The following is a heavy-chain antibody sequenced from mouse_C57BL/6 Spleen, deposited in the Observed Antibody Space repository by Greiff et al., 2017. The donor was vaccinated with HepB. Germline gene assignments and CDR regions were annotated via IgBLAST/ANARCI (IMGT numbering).Heavy chain of an antibody. CDR1: GYTFTSYW. D-gene: IGHD2-4*01. CDR2: INPSNGGT. V-gene: IGHV1-53*01. CDR3: ARSPLSLYYDYVGSAMDY. J-gene: IGHJ4*01. Sequence: QVQLQQPGTELVKPGASVKLSCKASGYTFTSYWMHWVKQRPGQGLEWIGNINPSNGGTNYNEKFKSKATLTVDKSSSTAYMQLSSLTSEDSAVYYCARSPLSLYYDYVGSAMDYWGQGTSVTVSS.